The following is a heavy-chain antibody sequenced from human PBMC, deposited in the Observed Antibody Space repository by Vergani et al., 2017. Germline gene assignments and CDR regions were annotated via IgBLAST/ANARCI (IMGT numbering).Heavy chain of an antibody. CDR2: IKQDGSEK. CDR1: GFTFSSYW. V-gene: IGHV3-7*03. J-gene: IGHJ6*02. D-gene: IGHD1-26*01. CDR3: AKDCVSATYYYYYYGMDV. Sequence: EVQLVESGGGLVQPGGSLRLSCAASGFTFSSYWMSWVRQAPGKGLEWVANIKQDGSEKYYVDSVKGRFTISRDNSKNSLYLQMNSLRTEDTALYYCAKDCVSATYYYYYYGMDVWGQGP.